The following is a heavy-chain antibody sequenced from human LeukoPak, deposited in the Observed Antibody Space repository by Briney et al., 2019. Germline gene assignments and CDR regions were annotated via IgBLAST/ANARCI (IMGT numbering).Heavy chain of an antibody. Sequence: SQTLSLTCAVSGGSISSGGYSWSWIRQPPGKGLEWIGYIYHSGSTYYNPSLKSRVTISVDRSKNQFSLKLSSVTAADSAVYYCARDESSRGYGMDVWGQGTTVTVSS. CDR1: GGSISSGGYS. V-gene: IGHV4-30-2*01. D-gene: IGHD3-22*01. CDR3: ARDESSRGYGMDV. CDR2: IYHSGST. J-gene: IGHJ6*02.